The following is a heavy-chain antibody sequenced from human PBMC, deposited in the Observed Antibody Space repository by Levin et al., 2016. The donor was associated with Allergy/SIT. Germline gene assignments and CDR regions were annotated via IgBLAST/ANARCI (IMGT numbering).Heavy chain of an antibody. D-gene: IGHD1-1*01. CDR1: GFTFSDYY. J-gene: IGHJ5*02. CDR2: ISSSSSYT. V-gene: IGHV3-11*03. Sequence: GESLKISCAASGFTFSDYYMSWIRQAPGKGLEWVSYISSSSSYTNYADSVKGRFTISRDNAKNSLYLQMNSLRAEDTAVYYCARNHNWNYWFDPWGQGTLVTVSS. CDR3: ARNHNWNYWFDP.